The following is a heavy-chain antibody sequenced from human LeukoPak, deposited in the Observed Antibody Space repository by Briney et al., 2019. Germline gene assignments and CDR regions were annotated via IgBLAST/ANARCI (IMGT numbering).Heavy chain of an antibody. CDR2: IRYDGSNK. J-gene: IGHJ3*02. CDR3: ARRETYYYDTGGYSIDAFDI. CDR1: GFTFSSYG. D-gene: IGHD3-22*01. Sequence: PGGSLRLSCAASGFTFSSYGMHWVRQAPGKGLEWVAFIRYDGSNKYYADSVKGRFTISRDNAKNSLYLQMNSLRAEDTAVYYCARRETYYYDTGGYSIDAFDIWGQGTMVTVSS. V-gene: IGHV3-30*02.